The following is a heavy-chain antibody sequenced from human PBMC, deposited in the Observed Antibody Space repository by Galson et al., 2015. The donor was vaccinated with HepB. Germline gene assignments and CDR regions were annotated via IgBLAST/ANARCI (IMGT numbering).Heavy chain of an antibody. V-gene: IGHV3-33*01. CDR3: AREAHIAVAAFDS. CDR2: IWADGSTQ. CDR1: GFAFSDFG. Sequence: SLRLSCAASGFAFSDFGIHWVRQVPGKGLEWVALIWADGSTQHYADSVRGRLRISRDNSKNTVYLQMNSLRADDTAVYYCAREAHIAVAAFDSWGQGTLVTVSS. D-gene: IGHD2-21*01. J-gene: IGHJ4*02.